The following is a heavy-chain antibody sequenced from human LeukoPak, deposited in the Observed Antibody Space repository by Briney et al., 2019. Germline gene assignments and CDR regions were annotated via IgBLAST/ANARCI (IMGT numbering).Heavy chain of an antibody. CDR2: IIPIFGTA. Sequence: ASVKVSCKASGYTFTSYDINWVRQAPGQGLEWMGGIIPIFGTANYAQKFQGRVTITADKSTSTAYMELSSLRSEDTAVYYCARGRAASGFDIWGQGTMVTVSS. CDR3: ARGRAASGFDI. J-gene: IGHJ3*02. D-gene: IGHD6-13*01. V-gene: IGHV1-69*06. CDR1: GYTFTSYD.